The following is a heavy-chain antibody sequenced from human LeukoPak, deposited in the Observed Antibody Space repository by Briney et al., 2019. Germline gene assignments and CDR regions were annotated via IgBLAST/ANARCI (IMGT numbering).Heavy chain of an antibody. CDR3: AKVGLGDYGDYGWFDP. CDR2: ISGSGGST. J-gene: IGHJ5*02. D-gene: IGHD4-17*01. Sequence: GGSLRLSCAASGFTFSSYAMSWVRQAPGKGLEWVSAISGSGGSTYYADSVKGRFTISRDNSKNTLYLQMNRLRAEDTAVYYCAKVGLGDYGDYGWFDPWGQGTLVTVSS. CDR1: GFTFSSYA. V-gene: IGHV3-23*01.